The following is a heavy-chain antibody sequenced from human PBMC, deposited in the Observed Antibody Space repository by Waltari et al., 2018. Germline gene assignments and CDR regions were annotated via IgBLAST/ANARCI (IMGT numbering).Heavy chain of an antibody. CDR1: GYTFTGYY. CDR3: ARDRRVLMVYFFDY. J-gene: IGHJ4*02. D-gene: IGHD2-8*01. V-gene: IGHV1-2*02. CDR2: INPNSGGK. Sequence: QAQLVQSGAEVKKPGASVKVSCKASGYTFTGYYMHWVRQAPGQGLEWMGWINPNSGGKNDAQKLQGRVTMTRDTSISTAYMELSRLRSDDTAVYYCARDRRVLMVYFFDYWGQGTLVTVSS.